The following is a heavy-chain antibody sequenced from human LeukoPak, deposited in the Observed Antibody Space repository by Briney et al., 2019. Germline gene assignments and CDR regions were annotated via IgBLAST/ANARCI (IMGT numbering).Heavy chain of an antibody. Sequence: GGSLRLSCAASGLTFSSFWMSWVRQGPGKGLEWVANIKEDGSQKNYVDSVKGRFTISRDNAKNSLYLQMNSLRAEDTAVYSCMRDYGGNWGQGTLVTVSS. CDR1: GLTFSSFW. D-gene: IGHD3-10*01. CDR3: MRDYGGN. CDR2: IKEDGSQK. V-gene: IGHV3-7*05. J-gene: IGHJ4*02.